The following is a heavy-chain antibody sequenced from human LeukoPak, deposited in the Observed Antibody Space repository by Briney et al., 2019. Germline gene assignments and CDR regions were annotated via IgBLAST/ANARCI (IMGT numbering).Heavy chain of an antibody. D-gene: IGHD6-13*01. Sequence: SETLSLTCTVSGGSISSYYWSWIRQPPGKGLEWIGCIYYSGSTNYNPSLKSRVTISVDTSKNQFSLKLSSVTAADTAVYYCARDSDYSSSWYLWGQGTLVTVSS. J-gene: IGHJ5*02. CDR1: GGSISSYY. CDR3: ARDSDYSSSWYL. CDR2: IYYSGST. V-gene: IGHV4-59*01.